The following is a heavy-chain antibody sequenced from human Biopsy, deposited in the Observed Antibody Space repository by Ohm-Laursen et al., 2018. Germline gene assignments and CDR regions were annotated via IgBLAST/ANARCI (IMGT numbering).Heavy chain of an antibody. D-gene: IGHD6-19*01. V-gene: IGHV3-30*18. J-gene: IGHJ3*02. CDR2: IAYDGSNK. Sequence: SLRLSCTASGFGMYAMHWVRQPPGKGIEWLAVIAYDGSNKYYAESVKGRFTISRDRSRDTVHLQMNSLRYEDTALYYCAKDGGQWLGGAFDIWGHGTMVSVSS. CDR3: AKDGGQWLGGAFDI. CDR1: GFGMYA.